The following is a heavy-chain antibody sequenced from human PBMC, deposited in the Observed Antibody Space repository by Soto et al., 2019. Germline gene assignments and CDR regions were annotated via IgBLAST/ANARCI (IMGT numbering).Heavy chain of an antibody. D-gene: IGHD6-19*01. J-gene: IGHJ6*02. CDR1: GGSISSYY. CDR3: AREAVGYSSGWYYYGMDV. CDR2: IYYSGST. Sequence: SETLSLTCTVSGGSISSYYWSWIRQPPGKGLEWIGYIYYSGSTNYNPSLKSRVTISVDTSKNQFSLKLSSVTAADTAVYYCAREAVGYSSGWYYYGMDVWGQGTTVTVSS. V-gene: IGHV4-59*01.